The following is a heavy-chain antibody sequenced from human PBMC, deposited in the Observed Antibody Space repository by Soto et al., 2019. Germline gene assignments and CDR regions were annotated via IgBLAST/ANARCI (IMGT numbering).Heavy chain of an antibody. CDR1: GFTFSRYE. CDR3: PRGYTLIVVNHLDY. D-gene: IGHD3-22*01. J-gene: IGHJ4*01. V-gene: IGHV3-48*03. CDR2: ISSSGSTI. Sequence: PGGSLRLSCAVSGFTFSRYEMNWVRQAPGKGLEWISYISSSGSTIYYADSVKGRFTISRDNAKNPLYLQMNSLRAEDTAVYYCPRGYTLIVVNHLDYWGHGTLVTVSS.